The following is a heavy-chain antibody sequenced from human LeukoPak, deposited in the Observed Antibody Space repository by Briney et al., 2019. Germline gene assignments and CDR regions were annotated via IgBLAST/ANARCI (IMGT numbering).Heavy chain of an antibody. CDR1: GFTFSGYW. J-gene: IGHJ6*03. Sequence: GGSLRLSCAASGFTFSGYWMSWVRQAPGKGLEWVANIKQDGSEKYYVDSVKGRFTISRDNAKNSLCLQMNSLRAEDTAVYYCARMVFPYCTSTRCSDYYYYYMDVWGKGTTVTVSS. CDR3: ARMVFPYCTSTRCSDYYYYYMDV. CDR2: IKQDGSEK. D-gene: IGHD2-2*01. V-gene: IGHV3-7*01.